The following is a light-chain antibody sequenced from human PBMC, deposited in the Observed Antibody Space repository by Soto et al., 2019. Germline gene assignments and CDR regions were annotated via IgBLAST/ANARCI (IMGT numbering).Light chain of an antibody. CDR3: DSYTSSSTHV. CDR1: SRDIATYNY. J-gene: IGLJ2*01. CDR2: AVS. V-gene: IGLV2-14*01. Sequence: QSALTQPASVSGSPGQSITISCTGTSRDIATYNYVSWYQQHPGKAPKLMIYAVSNRPSGVSNRFSGSKSGNTASLTISGLQAEDEADYYCDSYTSSSTHVFGGGTKLTVL.